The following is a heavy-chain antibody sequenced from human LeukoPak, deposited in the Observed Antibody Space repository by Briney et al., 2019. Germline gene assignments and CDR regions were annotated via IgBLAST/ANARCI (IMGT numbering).Heavy chain of an antibody. CDR2: IYTSGST. D-gene: IGHD5-18*01. Sequence: PSETLSLTCTVSGGSISSGSYYWSWIRQPAGKGLEWIGRIYTSGSTNYNPSLKSRVTISVDTSKNQFSLKLSSVTAADTAVYYCAREVVDTAMDDWFDPWGQGTLVTVSS. CDR3: AREVVDTAMDDWFDP. V-gene: IGHV4-61*02. J-gene: IGHJ5*02. CDR1: GGSISSGSYY.